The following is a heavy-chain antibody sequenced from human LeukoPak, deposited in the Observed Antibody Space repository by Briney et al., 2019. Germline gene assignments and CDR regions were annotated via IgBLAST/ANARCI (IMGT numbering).Heavy chain of an antibody. CDR3: ATGVYDSSGYTDY. V-gene: IGHV4-4*09. J-gene: IGHJ4*02. CDR2: IYTSGGT. D-gene: IGHD3-22*01. CDR1: GGSISSYY. Sequence: SETLSLTCTVSGGSISSYYWSWIRQPPGKGLEWIGYIYTSGGTNYNPSLKSRVTISVDTSKNQFSLKLSSVTAADTAVYYCATGVYDSSGYTDYWGQGTLVTVSS.